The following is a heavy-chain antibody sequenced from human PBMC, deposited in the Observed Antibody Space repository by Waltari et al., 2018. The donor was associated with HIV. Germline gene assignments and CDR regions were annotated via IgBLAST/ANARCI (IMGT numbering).Heavy chain of an antibody. D-gene: IGHD5-18*01. CDR3: ARQTAMVTSYFDY. V-gene: IGHV4-59*01. Sequence: QVHLQESGPGLVKPSETLSLTCTASGGSIISYCWSWIRPPPGMGLEWIGYIYSSGITTYNPSLKSRVTISVDTSKNQFSLKLSSVTAADTAVYYCARQTAMVTSYFDYWGQGTLVTVSS. CDR2: IYSSGIT. CDR1: GGSIISYC. J-gene: IGHJ4*02.